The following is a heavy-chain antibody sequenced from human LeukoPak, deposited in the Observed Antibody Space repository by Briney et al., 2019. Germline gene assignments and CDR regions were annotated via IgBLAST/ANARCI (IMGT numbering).Heavy chain of an antibody. J-gene: IGHJ4*02. CDR2: MNPNSGNT. CDR1: GYTFTSYD. D-gene: IGHD1-26*01. Sequence: ASVKVSCKASGYTFTSYDINWVRQATGQGLEWMGWMNPNSGNTGYAQKFQGRVTMTRNTSISTAYMELSSLRSEDTAVYYCALVGATGSRVEYYFDYWGQGTLVTVSS. CDR3: ALVGATGSRVEYYFDY. V-gene: IGHV1-8*01.